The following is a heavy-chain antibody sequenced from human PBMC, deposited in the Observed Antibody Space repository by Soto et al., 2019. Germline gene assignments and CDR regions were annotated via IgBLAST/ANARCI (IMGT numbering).Heavy chain of an antibody. CDR1: GGSISSGGYY. J-gene: IGHJ3*02. D-gene: IGHD3-22*01. V-gene: IGHV4-31*03. CDR2: IYYSGST. CDR3: ARDTYYYDSSGPPVDAFDI. Sequence: QVQLQESGPGLVKPSQTLSLTCTVSGGSISSGGYYWSWIRQHPGKGLEWIGYIYYSGSTSYNPSLMGRVTISVDTSKNQFSLKLSSVTAADTAVYYCARDTYYYDSSGPPVDAFDIWGKGTMVTVSS.